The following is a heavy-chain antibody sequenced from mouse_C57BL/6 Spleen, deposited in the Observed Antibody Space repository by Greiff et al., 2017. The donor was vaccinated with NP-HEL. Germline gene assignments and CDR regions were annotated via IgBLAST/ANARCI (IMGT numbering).Heavy chain of an antibody. CDR3: AREDDGYSWFAY. Sequence: QVQLQQPGAELVKPGASVKLSCKASGYTFTSYWMHWVKQRPGQGLEWIGMIHPNSGSTNYNEKFKSKATLTVDKSSSTAYMQLSSLTSEDSAVYYCAREDDGYSWFAYWGQGTRVTVSA. J-gene: IGHJ3*01. CDR1: GYTFTSYW. D-gene: IGHD2-3*01. CDR2: IHPNSGST. V-gene: IGHV1-64*01.